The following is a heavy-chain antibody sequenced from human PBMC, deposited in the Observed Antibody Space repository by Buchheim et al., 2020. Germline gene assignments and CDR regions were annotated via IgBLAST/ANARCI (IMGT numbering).Heavy chain of an antibody. Sequence: EVQLVESGGGLVQPGGSLRLSCAASGFDFSNSWMHWVRQAPEKGLVWVSHINSDGSTTTYADSVKGRFTISRDNAKNTVYLEMNSLRVEDTAVYYCARDRSYALDVWGQGTT. CDR1: GFDFSNSW. J-gene: IGHJ6*02. V-gene: IGHV3-74*03. CDR3: ARDRSYALDV. CDR2: INSDGSTT.